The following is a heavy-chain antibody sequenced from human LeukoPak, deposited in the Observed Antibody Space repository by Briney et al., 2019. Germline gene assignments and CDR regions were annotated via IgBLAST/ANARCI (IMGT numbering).Heavy chain of an antibody. J-gene: IGHJ6*03. CDR2: ISWNSGSI. Sequence: GGSLRLSCAASGFTFDDYAMHWVRQAPGKGLEWVSGISWNSGSIGYADSVKGRFTISRDNAKNSLYLQMNSLRAEDTALYYCAKDGYSSGDYYMDVWGKGTTVTISS. CDR1: GFTFDDYA. V-gene: IGHV3-9*01. D-gene: IGHD6-19*01. CDR3: AKDGYSSGDYYMDV.